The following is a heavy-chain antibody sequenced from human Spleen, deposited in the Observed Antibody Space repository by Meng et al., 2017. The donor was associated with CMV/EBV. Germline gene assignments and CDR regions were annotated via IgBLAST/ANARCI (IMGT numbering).Heavy chain of an antibody. Sequence: SFSGYYWSWIRQPPGKGLEWIGEINHSGSTNYNPSLKSRVTISVDTSKNQFSLKLSSVTAADTAVYYCARGRDIVVVVAATPTWFDPWGQGTLVTVSS. J-gene: IGHJ5*02. D-gene: IGHD2-15*01. CDR3: ARGRDIVVVVAATPTWFDP. CDR1: SFSGYY. V-gene: IGHV4-34*01. CDR2: INHSGST.